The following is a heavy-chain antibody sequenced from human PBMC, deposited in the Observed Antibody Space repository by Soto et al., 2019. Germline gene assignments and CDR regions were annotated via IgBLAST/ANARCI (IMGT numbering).Heavy chain of an antibody. V-gene: IGHV4-39*01. CDR1: GGSISSDIHY. D-gene: IGHD3-10*01. J-gene: IGHJ3*02. Sequence: SEALSLTCTVSGGSISSDIHYWGWIRQPPGKGLEWIGTIYYSGNTYYNPSLRSRVTISMDTSTNQFSLRLTSVTAADTAVYYCARHTDCGSGSSCLGSDNKDTDAFDTWGQVTMVTVSS. CDR2: IYYSGNT. CDR3: ARHTDCGSGSSCLGSDNKDTDAFDT.